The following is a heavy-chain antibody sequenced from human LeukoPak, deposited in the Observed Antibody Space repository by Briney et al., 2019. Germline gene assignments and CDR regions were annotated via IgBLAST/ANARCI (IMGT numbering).Heavy chain of an antibody. V-gene: IGHV4-34*01. J-gene: IGHJ4*02. Sequence: NSSETLSLTCAVYGGSFSGYYWSWIRQPPGKGLEWIGEINHSGSTNYNPSLKSRVTISVDTSKNQFSLKLSSVTAADTAVYYCARGGRYFDWLLYYFDYWGQGTLVTVSS. CDR2: INHSGST. CDR1: GGSFSGYY. CDR3: ARGGRYFDWLLYYFDY. D-gene: IGHD3-9*01.